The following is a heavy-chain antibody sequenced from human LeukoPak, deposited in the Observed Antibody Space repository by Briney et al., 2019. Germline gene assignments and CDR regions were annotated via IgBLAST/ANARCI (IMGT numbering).Heavy chain of an antibody. D-gene: IGHD6-19*01. Sequence: ASVKVSCKTSGYTFTDYYMHWVRQAPGQGLEWMGWINPNTGGTNYAQDFQGRVTMTRDTSISTAYMEVSRLRSDDDTAVYYCARGYGSGAPRAFDICGQGTMVTVSS. CDR1: GYTFTDYY. V-gene: IGHV1-2*02. CDR3: ARGYGSGAPRAFDI. CDR2: INPNTGGT. J-gene: IGHJ3*02.